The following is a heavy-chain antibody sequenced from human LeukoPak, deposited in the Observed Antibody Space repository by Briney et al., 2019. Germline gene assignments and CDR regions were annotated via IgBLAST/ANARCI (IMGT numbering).Heavy chain of an antibody. CDR2: IYYSGGT. J-gene: IGHJ4*02. Sequence: ASETLSLTCTVSGGSISSYYWSWIRQPPGKGLEWIGYIYYSGGTNYNPSLKSRVTISVDTSKNQFSLKLSSVTAADTAVYYCASTTRRGYSYGSLDYWGQGTLVPGSS. CDR3: ASTTRRGYSYGSLDY. CDR1: GGSISSYY. V-gene: IGHV4-59*01. D-gene: IGHD5-18*01.